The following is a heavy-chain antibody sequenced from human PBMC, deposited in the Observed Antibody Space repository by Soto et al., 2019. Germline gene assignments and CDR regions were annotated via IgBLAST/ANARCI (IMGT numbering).Heavy chain of an antibody. CDR1: GGSISGYY. D-gene: IGHD1-26*01. CDR2: IHYSGTT. CDR3: VRHNGLGAYDWLDP. Sequence: QVQLQESGPGLVKPSETLSLTCDVSGGSISGYYWNWIRQSPGKGLEWIGHIHYSGTTDYNPSLKSRVIRSLDTSKKQFSLKLDSVTAADTAVYYCVRHNGLGAYDWLDPWGQGTLVTVSS. V-gene: IGHV4-59*08. J-gene: IGHJ5*02.